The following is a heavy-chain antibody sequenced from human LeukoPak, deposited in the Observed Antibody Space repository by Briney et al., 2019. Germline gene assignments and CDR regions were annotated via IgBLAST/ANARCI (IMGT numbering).Heavy chain of an antibody. D-gene: IGHD1-14*01. CDR1: GFTFSTYA. Sequence: GGSLRLSCAASGFTFSTYAMHWVRQAPGKGLEWVLGISGSGSNTYYADSVKGRLTSSRDSSKKTVYLQMNSLRAEDTAVYYCAKNGEPHYYMDVLGKGTTVTVSS. CDR3: AKNGEPHYYMDV. CDR2: ISGSGSNT. J-gene: IGHJ6*03. V-gene: IGHV3-23*01.